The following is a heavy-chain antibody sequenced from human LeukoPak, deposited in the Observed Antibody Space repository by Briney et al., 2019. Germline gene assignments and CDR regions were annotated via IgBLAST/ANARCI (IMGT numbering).Heavy chain of an antibody. CDR2: INTNTGNP. D-gene: IGHD3-22*01. V-gene: IGHV7-4-1*02. CDR1: GYTFTSYA. Sequence: ASVKVSCKASGYTFTSYAMNWVRQAPGQGLEWMGWINTNTGNPTSAQGFTGRFVFSLDTSVSTAYLQISSLKAEDTAVYYCARESHNYYDSSGYDYWGQGTLVTVSS. CDR3: ARESHNYYDSSGYDY. J-gene: IGHJ4*02.